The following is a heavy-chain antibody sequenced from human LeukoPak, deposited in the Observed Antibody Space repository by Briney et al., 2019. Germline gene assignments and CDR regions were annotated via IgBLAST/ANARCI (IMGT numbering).Heavy chain of an antibody. Sequence: GESLKISCKGSGYSFTSYWICWVRQMPGKGLEWMGIVYPGDSDTRYSPSFQGQVTISADKSISTAYLQWSSLKASDTAMYYCARQKAGLLNTFDYWGQGTLVTVSS. CDR1: GYSFTSYW. V-gene: IGHV5-51*01. J-gene: IGHJ4*02. D-gene: IGHD2-15*01. CDR2: VYPGDSDT. CDR3: ARQKAGLLNTFDY.